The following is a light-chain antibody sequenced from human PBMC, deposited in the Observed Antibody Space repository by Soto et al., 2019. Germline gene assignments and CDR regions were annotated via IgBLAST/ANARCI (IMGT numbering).Light chain of an antibody. V-gene: IGKV3-11*01. CDR3: QQRSNWPPWT. Sequence: EIVLTQSPATLSLSPGERATLSCRASQSVSNYLAWYQQIPGQAPRLLIYDASNRATGVPARFSGSGSGTDFTLTISSLEPEDFAVYYCQQRSNWPPWTVGQGTKVEV. J-gene: IGKJ1*01. CDR2: DAS. CDR1: QSVSNY.